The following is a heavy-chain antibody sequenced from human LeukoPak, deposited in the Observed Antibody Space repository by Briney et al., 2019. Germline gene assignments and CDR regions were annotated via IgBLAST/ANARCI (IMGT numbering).Heavy chain of an antibody. Sequence: GGSLRLSCAASGFTFRNYWMSWVRQAPGTGLEWVANIKQDGSDRNYVTSVRGRLTISRDNAESSLYLQMNSLRVEDTAVYYCVRNLAVAGTCFDSWGQGTLVTVSS. V-gene: IGHV3-7*03. J-gene: IGHJ4*02. CDR3: VRNLAVAGTCFDS. CDR2: IKQDGSDR. D-gene: IGHD6-19*01. CDR1: GFTFRNYW.